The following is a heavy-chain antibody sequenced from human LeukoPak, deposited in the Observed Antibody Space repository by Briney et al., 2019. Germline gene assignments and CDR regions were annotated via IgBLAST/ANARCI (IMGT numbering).Heavy chain of an antibody. D-gene: IGHD3-10*01. CDR1: GYTFTGYY. CDR2: INPNTGAT. V-gene: IGHV1-2*06. Sequence: GASVKVSCKASGYTFTGYYIHWVRQAPGQGLEWMGRINPNTGATNYAQKFQGRVTMTRDTSISTANMELSRLTSDDTAVYYCARDEGNYRSGSYSEYWGQGTLVTVSS. J-gene: IGHJ4*02. CDR3: ARDEGNYRSGSYSEY.